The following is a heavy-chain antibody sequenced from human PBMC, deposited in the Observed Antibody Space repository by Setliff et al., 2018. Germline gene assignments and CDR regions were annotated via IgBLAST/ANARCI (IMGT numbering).Heavy chain of an antibody. Sequence: PSETLSLTCTVSDDSFTSSRYYWGWIRQAPGSGLEWIGSISYSGTPYYNASVESRVTMSVDTPKNQISLKLSSLTAADTAVYYCARQDRFYDSSVFVEYFEHWGQGTLVTVSS. CDR3: ARQDRFYDSSVFVEYFEH. V-gene: IGHV4-39*01. CDR2: ISYSGTP. J-gene: IGHJ1*01. D-gene: IGHD3-22*01. CDR1: DDSFTSSRYY.